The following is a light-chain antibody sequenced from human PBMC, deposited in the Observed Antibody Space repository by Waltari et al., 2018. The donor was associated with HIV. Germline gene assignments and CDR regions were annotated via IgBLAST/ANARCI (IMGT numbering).Light chain of an antibody. CDR3: QAWVSRTAWVI. CDR2: QDN. CDR1: TLGDTF. J-gene: IGLJ2*01. V-gene: IGLV3-1*01. Sequence: SYDLAQPPSVSVSPGQTASITCSGDTLGDTFASWYQQRPGQSPLLIIYQDNRRPAGIPDRFSCSHSGNAATLTISETQAMDEADYFCQAWVSRTAWVIFGGGTKLTVV.